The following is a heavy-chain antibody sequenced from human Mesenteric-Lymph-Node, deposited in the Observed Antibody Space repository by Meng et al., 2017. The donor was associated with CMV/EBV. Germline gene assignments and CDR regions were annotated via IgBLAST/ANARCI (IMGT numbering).Heavy chain of an antibody. Sequence: GESLKISCAASGLNVSTNYMSWVRQPPGKGLEWVSGISSDGSTHYADSVKGRFAISRDDSKSTLYLQMTTLRTDDTAVYYCARNSKYAFDYWGQGTLVTVSS. V-gene: IGHV3-53*01. CDR1: GLNVSTNY. D-gene: IGHD1-7*01. CDR3: ARNSKYAFDY. J-gene: IGHJ4*02. CDR2: ISSDGST.